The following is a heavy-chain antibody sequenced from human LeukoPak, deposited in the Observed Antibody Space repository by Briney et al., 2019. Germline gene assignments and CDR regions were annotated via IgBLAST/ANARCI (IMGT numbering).Heavy chain of an antibody. Sequence: SETLSLTCAVYGGSFSSFYWSWIRQPPGKGLEWIAEINHSGSTSYNPSLKSRVTISVDTSKNQFSLKLSSVTAADTAVYYCARRAAAVALDYWGQGTLVTVSS. CDR3: ARRAAAVALDY. J-gene: IGHJ4*02. CDR2: INHSGST. D-gene: IGHD6-13*01. V-gene: IGHV4-34*01. CDR1: GGSFSSFY.